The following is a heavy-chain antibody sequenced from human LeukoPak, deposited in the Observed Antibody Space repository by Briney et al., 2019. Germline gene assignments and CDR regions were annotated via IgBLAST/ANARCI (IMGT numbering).Heavy chain of an antibody. CDR1: GGSFSGYY. D-gene: IGHD3-22*01. CDR2: INHSGST. CDR3: ARDARNYHDNIGSYAPGAFDM. V-gene: IGHV4-34*01. J-gene: IGHJ3*02. Sequence: SETLSLTCAVYGGSFSGYYWSWIRQPPGKGLEWIGEINHSGSTNYNPSLKSRVTISVDTSKNQFSLKLSSVTAADTAVYYCARDARNYHDNIGSYAPGAFDMWGQGTVVTVSS.